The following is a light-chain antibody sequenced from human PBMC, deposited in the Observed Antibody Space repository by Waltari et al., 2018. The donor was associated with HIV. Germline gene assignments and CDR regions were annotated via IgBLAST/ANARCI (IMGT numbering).Light chain of an antibody. J-gene: IGLJ3*02. CDR1: SSNFGHNF. V-gene: IGLV1-51*01. CDR3: GTWDPRLGSAV. CDR2: DNN. Sequence: QSVLTQPPSVSAAPGQKVTISCSVSSNFGHNFVSWYQHLPGAAPKLLIYDNNNRPSGISDRLSGSKSGTSATLGITGLQTGDEADYYCGTWDPRLGSAVFGGGTKLTVL.